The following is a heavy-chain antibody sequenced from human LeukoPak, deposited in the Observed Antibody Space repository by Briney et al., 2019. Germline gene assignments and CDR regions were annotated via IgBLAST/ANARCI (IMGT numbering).Heavy chain of an antibody. CDR3: ATAYCGGDCLPYFDY. CDR1: GYTLTELS. V-gene: IGHV1-24*01. J-gene: IGHJ4*02. D-gene: IGHD2-21*02. Sequence: ASVKVSCKVSGYTLTELSMHWGRQAPGKGHEWMGGFDPEDGETIYAQKFQGRVTMTEDTSTDTAYMELSRLRSEDTAVYYCATAYCGGDCLPYFDYWGQGTLVTVSS. CDR2: FDPEDGET.